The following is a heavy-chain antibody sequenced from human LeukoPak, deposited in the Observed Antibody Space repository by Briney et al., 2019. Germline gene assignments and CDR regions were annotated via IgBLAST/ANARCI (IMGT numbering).Heavy chain of an antibody. CDR2: IWYDGSNK. V-gene: IGHV3-33*01. CDR1: GFTFSSYG. Sequence: PGRSLRLSCAASGFTFSSYGMHWVRQAPGKGLEWVAVIWYDGSNKYYADSVKGRFTISRDNSKNTLYLQMSSLRAEDTAVYYCARDRYYGSESYYGFPPHFDYWGQGTLVTVSS. D-gene: IGHD3-10*01. CDR3: ARDRYYGSESYYGFPPHFDY. J-gene: IGHJ4*02.